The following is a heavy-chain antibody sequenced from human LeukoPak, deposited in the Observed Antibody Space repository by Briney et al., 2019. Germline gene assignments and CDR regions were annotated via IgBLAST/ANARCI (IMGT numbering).Heavy chain of an antibody. D-gene: IGHD2-15*01. CDR2: IYHTGGT. J-gene: IGHJ5*02. CDR1: GGSISSGGYS. CDR3: AREGLQRNWFDP. Sequence: PSETLSLTCAVSGGSISSGGYSWSWIRQPPGKGLEWIGYIYHTGGTYYNPSLKSRVTISVDSSKNQFSLKLSSVTAADTAVYYCAREGLQRNWFDPWGQGTLVTVSS. V-gene: IGHV4-30-2*01.